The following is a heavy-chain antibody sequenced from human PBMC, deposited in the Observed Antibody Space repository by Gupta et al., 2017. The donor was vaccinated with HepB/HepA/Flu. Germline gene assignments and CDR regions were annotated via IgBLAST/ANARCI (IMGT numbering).Heavy chain of an antibody. Sequence: EVQLLEYGGGLVQPGGSLRLSCAVSGFTFSSYAMSWVRQAPGKGLEWVSAISGSGGSTYYEDSVKGRFTISRDNSKNTLFLQINSLRAEDTAVYYCAKGSGYSSSRSLDYWGQGALVTVSS. CDR2: ISGSGGST. CDR1: GFTFSSYA. J-gene: IGHJ4*02. V-gene: IGHV3-23*01. CDR3: AKGSGYSSSRSLDY. D-gene: IGHD6-13*01.